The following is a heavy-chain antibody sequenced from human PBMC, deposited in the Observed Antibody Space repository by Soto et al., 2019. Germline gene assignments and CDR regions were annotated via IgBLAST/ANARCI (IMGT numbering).Heavy chain of an antibody. D-gene: IGHD2-2*02. CDR2: IYPGDSDT. Sequence: GESLNISCKGSGYSFTSYWIGWVRQMPGKGLEWMGIIYPGDSDTRYSPSFQGQVTISADKSISTAYLQWSSLKASDTAMYYCARQDGYCSSTSCYKAGDYYYYGMDVWGQGTTVTVSS. CDR1: GYSFTSYW. CDR3: ARQDGYCSSTSCYKAGDYYYYGMDV. V-gene: IGHV5-51*01. J-gene: IGHJ6*02.